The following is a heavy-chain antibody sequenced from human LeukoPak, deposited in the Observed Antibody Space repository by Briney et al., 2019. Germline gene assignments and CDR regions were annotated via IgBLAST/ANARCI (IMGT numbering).Heavy chain of an antibody. Sequence: GGSLSLSCTASGFTFSDYAMSWVRQAPGEGLEWVSGIANDGSTYYADSVKGRFTISRENSKNTLYLQMSSLTTEDTALYYCAKEAAGIGVPRFDPWGEGTLVTVSS. CDR2: IANDGST. CDR1: GFTFSDYA. CDR3: AKEAAGIGVPRFDP. D-gene: IGHD2-15*01. J-gene: IGHJ5*02. V-gene: IGHV3-23*01.